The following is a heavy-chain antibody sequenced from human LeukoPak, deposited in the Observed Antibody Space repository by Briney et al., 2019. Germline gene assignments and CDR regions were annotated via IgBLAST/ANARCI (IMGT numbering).Heavy chain of an antibody. CDR2: IYYSGGT. D-gene: IGHD5/OR15-5a*01. CDR3: ARDLRWNWFDP. CDR1: GGSVSSYY. Sequence: SETLSLTCAVSGGSVSSYYWSWIRQPPGKGLEWIGYIYYSGGTNYNPSLKSRVTISVDTSKNQFSLKLSSVSAADTAVYYCARDLRWNWFDPWGQGTLVTVSS. J-gene: IGHJ5*02. V-gene: IGHV4-59*02.